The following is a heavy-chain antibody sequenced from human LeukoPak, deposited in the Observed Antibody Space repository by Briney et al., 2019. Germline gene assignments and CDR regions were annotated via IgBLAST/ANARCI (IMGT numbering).Heavy chain of an antibody. CDR3: ARGSRCSGGSCYVYYFDY. Sequence: PGGSLRLSCAASGFTFSSYAMHWVRQAPGKGLEWAAVISYDGSNKYYADSVKGRFTISRDNSKNTLYLQMNSLRAEDTAVYYCARGSRCSGGSCYVYYFDYWGQGTLVTV. CDR1: GFTFSSYA. D-gene: IGHD2-15*01. V-gene: IGHV3-30-3*01. J-gene: IGHJ4*02. CDR2: ISYDGSNK.